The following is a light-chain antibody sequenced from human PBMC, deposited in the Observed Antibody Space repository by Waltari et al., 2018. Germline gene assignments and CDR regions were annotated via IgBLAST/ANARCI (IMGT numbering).Light chain of an antibody. CDR2: DAP. J-gene: IGKJ4*01. CDR3: QDYDNLPPLT. Sequence: DIQMTQSPSSLSASEADRVTITCQASQDLSNSLNWIQQKPGKAPNLLIYDAPNLETGVPSRFSGSGSGTDFTFTISSLQPEEIATYYCQDYDNLPPLTFGGGTKVEIK. V-gene: IGKV1-33*01. CDR1: QDLSNS.